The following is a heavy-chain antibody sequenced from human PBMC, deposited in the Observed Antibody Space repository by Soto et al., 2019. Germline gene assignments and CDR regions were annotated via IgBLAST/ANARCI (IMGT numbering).Heavy chain of an antibody. D-gene: IGHD3-3*01. CDR1: GGTFSSYA. CDR2: IIPIFGTA. Sequence: ASVKVSCKASGGTFSSYAISWVRQAPGQGLEWMGGIIPIFGTANYAQKFQGRVTITADESTSTAYMELSSLRSEDTAVYYCARTHYDFWRPFDYWGQGTLVTVS. V-gene: IGHV1-69*13. J-gene: IGHJ4*02. CDR3: ARTHYDFWRPFDY.